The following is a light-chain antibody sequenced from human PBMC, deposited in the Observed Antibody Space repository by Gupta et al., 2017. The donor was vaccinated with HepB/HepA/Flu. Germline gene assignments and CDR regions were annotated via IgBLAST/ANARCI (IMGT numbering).Light chain of an antibody. Sequence: DIQITQSPSSLYASVGDRVTITCWASQGIRNDLGWYLQKPAKAPKRLIYAASRWESGVPSRFSGGGCGTEFTLTISGRQPEDFAAYYCRHKISCPWTFGQGTXVEI. CDR3: RHKISCPWT. J-gene: IGKJ1*01. CDR2: AAS. CDR1: QGIRND. V-gene: IGKV1-17*01.